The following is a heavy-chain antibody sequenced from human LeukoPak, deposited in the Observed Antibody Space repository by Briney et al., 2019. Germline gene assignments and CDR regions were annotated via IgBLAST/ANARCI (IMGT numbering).Heavy chain of an antibody. J-gene: IGHJ4*02. CDR2: IKQDGSEK. CDR1: GFTFRNYW. D-gene: IGHD1-26*01. V-gene: IGHV3-7*01. CDR3: EREEPFDF. Sequence: PGGSLRLSCAASGFTFRNYWMSWVRQAPGKGLEWVANIKQDGSEKYYVDSVKGRFTISRDNAKNSLYLQMNSLRTDDTAVYFCEREEPFDFWGQGTLVTVSS.